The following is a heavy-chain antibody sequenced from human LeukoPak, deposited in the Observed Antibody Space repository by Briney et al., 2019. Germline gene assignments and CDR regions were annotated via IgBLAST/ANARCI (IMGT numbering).Heavy chain of an antibody. V-gene: IGHV1-18*01. CDR3: ARDGRCSSTSCYSPYYYYYMDV. CDR2: ISAYNGNT. Sequence: ASVKVSCKASGYTFTSYGISWVRQAAGQGLEWMGWISAYNGNTNYAQKLQGRVTMTTDTSTSTAYMELRSLRSDDTAVYYCARDGRCSSTSCYSPYYYYYMDVWGKGTTVTVSS. CDR1: GYTFTSYG. J-gene: IGHJ6*03. D-gene: IGHD2-2*01.